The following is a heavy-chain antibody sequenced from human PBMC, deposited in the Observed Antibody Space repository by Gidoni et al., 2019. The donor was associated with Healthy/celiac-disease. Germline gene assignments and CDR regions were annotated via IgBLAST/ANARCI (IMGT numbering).Heavy chain of an antibody. Sequence: EVQLLESGGGLVQPGGSLRLSCAASGFTFSSYAMSWVRQAPGKGLEWVSAISGSGGSTYYADSVKGRFTISRDNSKNTLYLQMNSLRAEDTAVYYCAKVYLDAGFGELLPNWFDPWGQGTLVTVSS. V-gene: IGHV3-23*01. CDR1: GFTFSSYA. CDR2: ISGSGGST. D-gene: IGHD3-10*01. CDR3: AKVYLDAGFGELLPNWFDP. J-gene: IGHJ5*02.